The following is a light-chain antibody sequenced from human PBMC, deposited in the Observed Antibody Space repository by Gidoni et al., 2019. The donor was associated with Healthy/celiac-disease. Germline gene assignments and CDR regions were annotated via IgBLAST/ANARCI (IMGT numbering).Light chain of an antibody. CDR3: QQYNNWPQS. J-gene: IGKJ3*01. CDR1: HSVSSN. V-gene: IGKV3-15*01. CDR2: GAS. Sequence: EIVMTQSPATLSVSPGERATLSCRASHSVSSNLAWYQQKPGQAPRLLIYGASTRATGIPARFSGSGSGTDFTLTISSLQSEDFAVYYCQQYNNWPQSFXPXTKVDI.